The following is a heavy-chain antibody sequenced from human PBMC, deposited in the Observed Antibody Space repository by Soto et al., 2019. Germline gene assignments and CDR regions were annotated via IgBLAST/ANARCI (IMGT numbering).Heavy chain of an antibody. D-gene: IGHD2-15*01. CDR1: GVTFSSYW. J-gene: IGHJ4*02. V-gene: IGHV3-74*01. CDR2: INSDGSST. Sequence: GGSLRLSCAASGVTFSSYWMHWVRQAPGKGLVWVSRINSDGSSTSYADSVKGRFTISRDNAKNTLYLQMNSLRAEDTAVYYCVRTSLVVAAATREDYWGQGTLVTVSS. CDR3: VRTSLVVAAATREDY.